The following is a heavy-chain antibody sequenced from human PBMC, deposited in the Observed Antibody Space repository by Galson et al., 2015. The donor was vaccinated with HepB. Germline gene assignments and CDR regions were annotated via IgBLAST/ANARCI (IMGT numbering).Heavy chain of an antibody. CDR1: GFTFSSYA. V-gene: IGHV3-23*01. J-gene: IGHJ4*02. D-gene: IGHD6-19*01. CDR2: ISGSGGST. CDR3: ATNPMQWLVGVDY. Sequence: SLRLSCAASGFTFSSYAMSWVRQAPGKGLEWVSAISGSGGSTYYADSVKGRFTISRDNSKNTLYLQMNSLRAEDTAVYYCATNPMQWLVGVDYWGQGTLVTVSS.